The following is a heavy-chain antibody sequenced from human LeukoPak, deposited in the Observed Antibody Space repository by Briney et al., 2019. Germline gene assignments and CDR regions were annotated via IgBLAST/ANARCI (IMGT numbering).Heavy chain of an antibody. CDR2: VDPEDGET. Sequence: ASVKISCKVSGYTFTDYYMHWVQQAPGKGLEWMGLVDPEDGETIYAEKFQGRVTITADTSTDTAYMELSSLRSADTAVYYCATVLGATHFDYWGQGTLVTVSS. D-gene: IGHD1-26*01. CDR1: GYTFTDYY. CDR3: ATVLGATHFDY. V-gene: IGHV1-69-2*01. J-gene: IGHJ4*02.